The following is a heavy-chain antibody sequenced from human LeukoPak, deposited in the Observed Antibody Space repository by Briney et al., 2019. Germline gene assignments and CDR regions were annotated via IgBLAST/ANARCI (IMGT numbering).Heavy chain of an antibody. D-gene: IGHD6-13*01. Sequence: GGSLRLSCAASGFTFSSYGMHWVRQAPGKGLEWVAFIRYDGSNKYYADSVKGRFTISRDNSKNTLYLQMNSLRAEDTAVYYCANAGYSSSWLCYFDYWGQGTLVTVSS. CDR1: GFTFSSYG. J-gene: IGHJ4*02. V-gene: IGHV3-30*02. CDR2: IRYDGSNK. CDR3: ANAGYSSSWLCYFDY.